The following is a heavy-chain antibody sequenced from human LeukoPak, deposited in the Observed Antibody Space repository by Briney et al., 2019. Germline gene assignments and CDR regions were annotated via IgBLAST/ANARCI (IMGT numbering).Heavy chain of an antibody. Sequence: GGSLRLSCAASGFTFSDYYMSWIRQAPGKGLEWVSYISPSSSYTDYADSVKGRFTISRDNAKNSLYLQMNSLRAEDTAVYSCAKFSPMTASHYFDFWGREPWSPSPQ. CDR3: AKFSPMTASHYFDF. CDR2: ISPSSSYT. D-gene: IGHD2-21*02. V-gene: IGHV3-11*03. CDR1: GFTFSDYY. J-gene: IGHJ4*02.